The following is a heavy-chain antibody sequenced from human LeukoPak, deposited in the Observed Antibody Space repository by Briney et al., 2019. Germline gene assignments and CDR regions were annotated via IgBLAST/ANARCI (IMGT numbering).Heavy chain of an antibody. CDR1: GYTFTGYY. J-gene: IGHJ6*04. Sequence: ASVEVSCKASGYTFTGYYMHWVRQAPGQGLEWMGWINPNSGGTNYAQKFQGWVTMTRDTSISTAYMELSRLRSDDTAVYYCARARMVRGVISYGMDVWGKGTTVTVSS. D-gene: IGHD3-10*01. CDR3: ARARMVRGVISYGMDV. CDR2: INPNSGGT. V-gene: IGHV1-2*04.